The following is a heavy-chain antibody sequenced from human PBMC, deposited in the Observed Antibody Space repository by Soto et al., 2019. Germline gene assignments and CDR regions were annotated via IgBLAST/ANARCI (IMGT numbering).Heavy chain of an antibody. Sequence: QVQLQESGPGLVKPSQTLSLTCTVSGGSISSGDYYWSWIRQPPGKGLEWIGYIYYSGSTYYNPSTKSRVTMTVDTSKNQPSRKLSSVTAADTAVYYCARDGGDDYGDTRAWYFAYWGQGTLVTVSS. CDR3: ARDGGDDYGDTRAWYFAY. V-gene: IGHV4-30-4*01. CDR2: IYYSGST. J-gene: IGHJ4*02. D-gene: IGHD4-17*01. CDR1: GGSISSGDYY.